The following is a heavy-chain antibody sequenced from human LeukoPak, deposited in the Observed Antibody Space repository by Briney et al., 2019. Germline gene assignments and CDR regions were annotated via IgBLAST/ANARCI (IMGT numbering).Heavy chain of an antibody. CDR2: IYYSGST. CDR1: GGSVSSGSYY. Sequence: PSETLSLTCTVSGGSVSSGSYYWSWIRQPPGKGLEWIGYIYYSGSTNYNPSLKSRVTISVDTSKNQFSLKLSSVTAADTAVYYCARGGVNYYGMDVWGQGTTVTVSS. V-gene: IGHV4-61*01. J-gene: IGHJ6*02. D-gene: IGHD3-10*01. CDR3: ARGGVNYYGMDV.